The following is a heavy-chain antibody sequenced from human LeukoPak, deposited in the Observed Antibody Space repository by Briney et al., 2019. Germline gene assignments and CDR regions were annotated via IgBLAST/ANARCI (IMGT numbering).Heavy chain of an antibody. V-gene: IGHV3-30-3*01. D-gene: IGHD6-19*01. Sequence: GRSLRLSCAASGFTFSSYAMHWVRQAPGKGLEWVAVISYDGSNKYYADSVKGRFTISRDNSKNTLYLQMNSLRAEDTAVYYCARDGGVIAVADIFDYWGQGTLVTVSS. CDR3: ARDGGVIAVADIFDY. CDR2: ISYDGSNK. J-gene: IGHJ4*02. CDR1: GFTFSSYA.